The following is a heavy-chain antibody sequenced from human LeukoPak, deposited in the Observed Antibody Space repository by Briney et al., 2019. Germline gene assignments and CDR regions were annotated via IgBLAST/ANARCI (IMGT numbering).Heavy chain of an antibody. J-gene: IGHJ1*01. Sequence: QPGGSLRLSCATSGFTFSSYGMHWVRQAPGKGLEWVAVISYDGSNKYYADSVKGRFTISRDNSKNTLYLQMNSLRAEDTAVYYCADQPHQLELNFQHWGQGTLVTVSS. CDR3: ADQPHQLELNFQH. D-gene: IGHD1-1*01. CDR2: ISYDGSNK. V-gene: IGHV3-30*19. CDR1: GFTFSSYG.